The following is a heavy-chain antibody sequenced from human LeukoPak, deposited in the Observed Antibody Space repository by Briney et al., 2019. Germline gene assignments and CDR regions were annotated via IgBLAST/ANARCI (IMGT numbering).Heavy chain of an antibody. Sequence: SETLSLTCTVSGDSLNDYYWTWIRHPPGKGLEWIGYIYYSGNTNYNPSLKSRVTISLDTPKNQFSLKLTSVTAADTAMYYCARRKAKTPNYFDYWGQGALVTVSS. J-gene: IGHJ4*02. CDR3: ARRKAKTPNYFDY. V-gene: IGHV4-59*08. CDR2: IYYSGNT. CDR1: GDSLNDYY.